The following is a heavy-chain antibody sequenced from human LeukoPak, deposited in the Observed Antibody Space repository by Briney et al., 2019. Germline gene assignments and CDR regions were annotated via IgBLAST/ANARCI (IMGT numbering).Heavy chain of an antibody. J-gene: IGHJ5*02. CDR1: GASISSGSYY. V-gene: IGHV4-39*01. CDR3: ARSTGSSWYGFDP. D-gene: IGHD6-13*01. Sequence: PSETLSLTCTVSGASISSGSYYWGWIRQPPGKGLEWIGSIYYSGSTYYNPSLKSRVTISVDTSKNQFSLKLSSVTAADTAVYYCARSTGSSWYGFDPWGQGTLVTVSS. CDR2: IYYSGST.